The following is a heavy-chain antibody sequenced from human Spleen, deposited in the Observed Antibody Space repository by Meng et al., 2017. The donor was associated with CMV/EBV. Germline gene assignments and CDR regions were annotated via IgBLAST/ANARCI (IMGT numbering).Heavy chain of an antibody. CDR1: GFTFRDYA. V-gene: IGHV3-49*04. CDR2: IRRTAYGGTK. J-gene: IGHJ6*02. D-gene: IGHD2-15*01. Sequence: GGSLRLSCTASGFTFRDYAIRWVRQAPGKGLEWVGFIRRTAYGGTKEYAASVKGRFSISRDDSKSIAQLQMNSLKNEDTGVYYWARDWRLLNDYYYGMDVWGQGTTVTVSS. CDR3: ARDWRLLNDYYYGMDV.